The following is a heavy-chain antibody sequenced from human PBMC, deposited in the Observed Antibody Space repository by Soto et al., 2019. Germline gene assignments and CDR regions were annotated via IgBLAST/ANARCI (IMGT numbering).Heavy chain of an antibody. CDR2: ISYDGSNT. CDR3: AKEGGLSGSYYISSSYYFDY. V-gene: IGHV3-30*18. D-gene: IGHD1-26*01. CDR1: GFTFSSYG. Sequence: QVQLVESGGGVVQPGRSLRLSCVASGFTFSSYGMHWVRQAPGKGLEWVASISYDGSNTYYADSVKGRFTISSDNSKNTLYLQMNSLRDEDTSVYYCAKEGGLSGSYYISSSYYFDYWGQGNLVTVSS. J-gene: IGHJ4*02.